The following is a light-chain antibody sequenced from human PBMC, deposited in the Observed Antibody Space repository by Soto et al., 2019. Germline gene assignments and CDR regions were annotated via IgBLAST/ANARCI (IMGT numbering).Light chain of an antibody. CDR1: SSDIGAYNS. CDR2: EVS. CDR3: SSRTTSNPYV. J-gene: IGLJ1*01. Sequence: QSVLTQPASVSGSPGQSITISCTGTSSDIGAYNSVSWYQLHPGKAPKLMIYEVSNRPSGVSNRFSASKSGNTASLTISGLQAEDEADYYCSSRTTSNPYVFGTGTKLTVL. V-gene: IGLV2-14*01.